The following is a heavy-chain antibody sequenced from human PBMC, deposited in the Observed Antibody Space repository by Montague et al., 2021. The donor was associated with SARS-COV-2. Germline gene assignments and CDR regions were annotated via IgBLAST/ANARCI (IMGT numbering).Heavy chain of an antibody. Sequence: SETLSLTCTVSGGSISSSSYYWGWIRQPPGKGLEWIGSIYYSGSTYYNPSLKSRVTISVDTSKNQFSLKLSSVTAADMAVYYCARRGDSGYDYHLLVDYWGQGTLVTVSS. J-gene: IGHJ4*02. D-gene: IGHD5-12*01. CDR2: IYYSGST. V-gene: IGHV4-39*01. CDR3: ARRGDSGYDYHLLVDY. CDR1: GGSISSSSYY.